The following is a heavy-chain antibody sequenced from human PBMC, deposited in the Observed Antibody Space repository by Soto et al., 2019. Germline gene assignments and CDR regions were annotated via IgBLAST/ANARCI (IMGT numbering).Heavy chain of an antibody. J-gene: IGHJ4*02. CDR2: IIPFHGVT. CDR3: TRDWEITVSTWSFGGF. CDR1: GGTFSPYT. D-gene: IGHD3-10*01. V-gene: IGHV1-69*08. Sequence: QVQLVQSGAELKKPGSSVKVSCKASGGTFSPYTINWVRQAPGQVLEWMGRIIPFHGVTNYAQKFQARVTITADKSTSTAYMELSGLRFEDTAMYYCTRDWEITVSTWSFGGFWGRGTLVTVSS.